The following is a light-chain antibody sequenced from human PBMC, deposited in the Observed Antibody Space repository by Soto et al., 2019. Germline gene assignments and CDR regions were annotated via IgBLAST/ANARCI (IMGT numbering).Light chain of an antibody. CDR3: CSYTSSSTPVV. J-gene: IGLJ2*01. Sequence: QSALTQPAPVSGSPGQSITISCTGTSSNVGSYDLVSWYQQHPGKAPKLLIYEVTKRPSGVSNRFSGSKSGNTASLTISGLQAEDEADYACCSYTSSSTPVVFGGGTKLTVL. V-gene: IGLV2-14*02. CDR1: SSNVGSYDL. CDR2: EVT.